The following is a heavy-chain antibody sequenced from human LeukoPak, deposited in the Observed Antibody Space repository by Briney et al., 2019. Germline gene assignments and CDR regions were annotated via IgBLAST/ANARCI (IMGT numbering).Heavy chain of an antibody. Sequence: PSETLSLTCAVSGGSISSGDYSWSWIRQPPGKGLEWIVCIYYSGSTYYNPSLKSRVTISVDTSKNQFSLRLSSVTAADTAVYYCARVTGYMTEDYFDYWGQGTLITVSS. CDR2: IYYSGST. CDR1: GGSISSGDYS. D-gene: IGHD6-13*01. J-gene: IGHJ4*02. V-gene: IGHV4-30-4*07. CDR3: ARVTGYMTEDYFDY.